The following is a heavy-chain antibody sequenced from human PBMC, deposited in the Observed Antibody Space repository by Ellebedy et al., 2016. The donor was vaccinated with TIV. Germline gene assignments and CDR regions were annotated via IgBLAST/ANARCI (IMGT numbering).Heavy chain of an antibody. D-gene: IGHD1-26*01. V-gene: IGHV1-2*04. CDR1: GYTLPGYY. CDR3: ARDGGSYSYFDY. CDR2: INPNSGGH. Sequence: AASVKVSCQASGYTLPGYYMHWVRQAPGQGPEWTGWINPNSGGHNYAQKFQRWVPMTRDTSISTAYMELSRLRSDDTAVYYCARDGGSYSYFDYWGQGTLVTVSS. J-gene: IGHJ4*02.